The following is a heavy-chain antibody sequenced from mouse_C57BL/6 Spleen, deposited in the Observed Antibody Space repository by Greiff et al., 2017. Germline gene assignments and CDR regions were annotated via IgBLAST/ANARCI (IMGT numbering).Heavy chain of an antibody. CDR2: IDPSDSYT. CDR1: GYTFTSYW. Sequence: QVQLQQPGAELVMPGASVKLSCKASGYTFTSYWMHWVKQRPGQGLEWIGEIDPSDSYTNYNQKFKGKSTLTVDKSSSTAYMQLSSLTSEDSAVYDGASCYYGYEGSAMDYWGQGTSVTVSS. CDR3: ASCYYGYEGSAMDY. D-gene: IGHD2-2*01. V-gene: IGHV1-69*01. J-gene: IGHJ4*01.